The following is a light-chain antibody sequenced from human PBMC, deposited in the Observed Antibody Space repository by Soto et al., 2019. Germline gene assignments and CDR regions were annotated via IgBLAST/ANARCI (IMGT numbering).Light chain of an antibody. V-gene: IGLV1-44*01. CDR1: SSNIASNT. Sequence: QSVLTLPPSASGTPGQRVTVSCSGSSSNIASNTANWYQQLPGTAPKLLIYSNDQRPSGVPDCFSASKSGTSASLAISGLQSEDEADYYCASCDDRMNGQVFGTGTKVTVL. CDR3: ASCDDRMNGQV. J-gene: IGLJ1*01. CDR2: SND.